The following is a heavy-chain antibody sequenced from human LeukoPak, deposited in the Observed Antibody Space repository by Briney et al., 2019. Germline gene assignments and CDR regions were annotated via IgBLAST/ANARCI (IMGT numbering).Heavy chain of an antibody. Sequence: SETLSLTCTVSGGSISSYYWSWIRQPPGKGLEWIGYIYYSGSTNYNPSLKSRVTISVDTSKNQFSLKLSSVTAADTAVYYCAGDSLDYGGNSDAFDIWGQGTMVTVSS. CDR2: IYYSGST. D-gene: IGHD4-23*01. CDR3: AGDSLDYGGNSDAFDI. CDR1: GGSISSYY. J-gene: IGHJ3*02. V-gene: IGHV4-59*01.